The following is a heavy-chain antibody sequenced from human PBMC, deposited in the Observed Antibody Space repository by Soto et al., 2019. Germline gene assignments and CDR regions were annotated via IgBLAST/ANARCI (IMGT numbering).Heavy chain of an antibody. Sequence: PRGSLRLSCAASGFTFSNAWINWVRQAPGKGLEWVGRVKSKNDGGTTDFAAPVKGRFAISRDDSKNMVYLEMNSLQTEDTAIYYCTTDSYITSIIVRFDYWGHGTLVTVSS. V-gene: IGHV3-15*07. J-gene: IGHJ4*01. D-gene: IGHD3-22*01. CDR3: TTDSYITSIIVRFDY. CDR1: GFTFSNAW. CDR2: VKSKNDGGTT.